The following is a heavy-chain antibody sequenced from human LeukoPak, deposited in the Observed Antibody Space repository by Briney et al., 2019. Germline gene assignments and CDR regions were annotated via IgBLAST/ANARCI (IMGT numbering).Heavy chain of an antibody. CDR2: VTSYNGDT. J-gene: IGHJ4*02. CDR3: ARDPTEYSSGYDDY. V-gene: IGHV1-18*01. Sequence: ASVRVSCKASGYTFNNYGISWVRQAPGQGLEWMGWVTSYNGDTNYAQKFQGRVTMSTDTSTSTVYMELSSLRSEDTAVYYCARDPTEYSSGYDDYGGQGTLVTVSS. D-gene: IGHD6-19*01. CDR1: GYTFNNYG.